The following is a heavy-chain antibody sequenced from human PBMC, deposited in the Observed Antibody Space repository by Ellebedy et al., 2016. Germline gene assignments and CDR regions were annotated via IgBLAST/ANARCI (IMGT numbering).Heavy chain of an antibody. CDR2: ISSSSSYI. CDR3: ARDTLPYGDYPGDWYFDL. CDR1: GFTFSSYA. J-gene: IGHJ2*01. D-gene: IGHD4-17*01. Sequence: GGSLRLXCAASGFTFSSYAMSWVRQAPGKGLEWVSSISSSSSYIYYADSVKGRFTISRDNAKNSLYLQMNSLRAEDTAVYYCARDTLPYGDYPGDWYFDLWGRGTLVTVSS. V-gene: IGHV3-21*01.